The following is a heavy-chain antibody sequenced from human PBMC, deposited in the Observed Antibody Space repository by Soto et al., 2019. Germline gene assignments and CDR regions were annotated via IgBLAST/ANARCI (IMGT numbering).Heavy chain of an antibody. CDR3: ARGLTRLDY. CDR2: INTGNGDT. Sequence: QVQLVQSGPEVKQPGASVRISCQASGYSFTHFEMHWVRQAPGQRLEWMGWINTGNGDTKYSQKFQGRVTFTRDTSASTAYLDLDGLTSDDTSFYFCARGLTRLDYWGQGTLVNVSS. J-gene: IGHJ4*02. CDR1: GYSFTHFE. V-gene: IGHV1-3*04. D-gene: IGHD7-27*01.